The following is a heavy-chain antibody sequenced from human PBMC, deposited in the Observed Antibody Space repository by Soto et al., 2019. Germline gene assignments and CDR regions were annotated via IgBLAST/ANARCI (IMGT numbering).Heavy chain of an antibody. Sequence: PGGSLRLSCAASGFTFSSYEMNWVRQAPGKGLEWVSYISSSGRTIYYADSVKGRFTISRDNAKNSLYLQMNSLRAEDTAVYYCARSGYNWNDGARGYFDHWGQGTLVTVSS. CDR3: ARSGYNWNDGARGYFDH. D-gene: IGHD1-20*01. V-gene: IGHV3-48*03. CDR2: ISSSGRTI. J-gene: IGHJ4*02. CDR1: GFTFSSYE.